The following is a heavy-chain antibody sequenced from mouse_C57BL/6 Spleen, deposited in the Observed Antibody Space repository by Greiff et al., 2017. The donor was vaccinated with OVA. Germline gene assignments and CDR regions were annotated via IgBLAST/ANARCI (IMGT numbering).Heavy chain of an antibody. V-gene: IGHV1-55*01. CDR1: GYTFTSYW. J-gene: IGHJ3*01. CDR2: IYPGSGGT. Sequence: VQLQQPGAELVKPGASVKMSCKASGYTFTSYWITWVKQRPGQGLEWIGDIYPGSGGTNYNEKFKSKATLTVDKSSSTAYMQLSSLTSEDSAVYYCARLTGEPFAYWGQGTLVTVSA. CDR3: ARLTGEPFAY.